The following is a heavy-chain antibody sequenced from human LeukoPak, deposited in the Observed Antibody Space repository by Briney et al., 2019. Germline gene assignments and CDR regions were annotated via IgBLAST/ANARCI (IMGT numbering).Heavy chain of an antibody. CDR2: MTHSGST. CDR1: GGSFSNYY. J-gene: IGHJ4*02. CDR3: ARSPRLGRYGYGPWELPVSYFDY. D-gene: IGHD1-26*01. Sequence: SETLSLTCAVYGGSFSNYYWSWIRQPPGKGLEWIGEMTHSGSTSYNPSLKSRVTISVDTSKNQFSLKLSSVTAAETAVYYCARSPRLGRYGYGPWELPVSYFDYWGQGTLVTVSS. V-gene: IGHV4-34*01.